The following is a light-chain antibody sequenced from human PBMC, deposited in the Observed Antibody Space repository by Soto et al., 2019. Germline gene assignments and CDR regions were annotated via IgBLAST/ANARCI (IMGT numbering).Light chain of an antibody. J-gene: IGLJ1*01. CDR2: AVT. Sequence: QSALTQHASVSGSPGQSITISCTGTSSDVGGYNYVSWYQQHPGKAPKLMIYAVTDRPSGVSSRFSGSKSGNTASLTISGLQAEDEADYYCSSYTSSSTLFGTGTKLTVL. CDR3: SSYTSSSTL. CDR1: SSDVGGYNY. V-gene: IGLV2-14*01.